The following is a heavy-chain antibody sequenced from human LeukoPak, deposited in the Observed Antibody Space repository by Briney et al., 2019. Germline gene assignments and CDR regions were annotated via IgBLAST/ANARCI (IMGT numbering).Heavy chain of an antibody. Sequence: SVKVSCKASGGTFSSYAISWVRQAPGQGLEWMGRIIPILGIANYAQKFQGRVAITADKSTSTAYMELSSLRSEDTAVYYCAVSMIAAAASFDYWGQGTLVTVSS. CDR3: AVSMIAAAASFDY. CDR1: GGTFSSYA. D-gene: IGHD6-13*01. V-gene: IGHV1-69*04. J-gene: IGHJ4*02. CDR2: IIPILGIA.